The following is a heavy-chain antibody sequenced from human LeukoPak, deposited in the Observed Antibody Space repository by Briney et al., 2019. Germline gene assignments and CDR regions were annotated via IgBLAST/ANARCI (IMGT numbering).Heavy chain of an antibody. D-gene: IGHD2-2*01. V-gene: IGHV4-59*12. Sequence: PSETLSLTCTVSGGSMRSNYWSLTRQPPGKGLEWIGNIYYSGSTNYNPSLKSRVTISIDPSKNQFSLKLSSVTAADTAMFYCARDGDAVSAAIAGAFDLWGRGTMVTVSS. CDR3: ARDGDAVSAAIAGAFDL. CDR2: IYYSGST. J-gene: IGHJ3*01. CDR1: GGSMRSNY.